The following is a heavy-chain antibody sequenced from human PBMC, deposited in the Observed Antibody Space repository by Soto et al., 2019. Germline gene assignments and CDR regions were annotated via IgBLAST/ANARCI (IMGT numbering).Heavy chain of an antibody. CDR3: TTHYYDSSGYYHDY. J-gene: IGHJ4*02. V-gene: IGHV3-15*07. D-gene: IGHD3-22*01. CDR1: GFTFSNAW. Sequence: EVQLVESGGGLVKPGGSLRLSCAASGFTFSNAWMNWVRQAPGKGLEWVGRIKSKTDGGTTDYAAPVKGRFTISRDDSKNTLYLQMNSLKTEDTAVYYCTTHYYDSSGYYHDYWGQGTLVTVSS. CDR2: IKSKTDGGTT.